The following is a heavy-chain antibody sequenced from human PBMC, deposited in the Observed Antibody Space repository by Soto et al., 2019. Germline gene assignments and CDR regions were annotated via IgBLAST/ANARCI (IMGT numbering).Heavy chain of an antibody. CDR2: IRSKAHGGTT. CDR3: TRDDYDFWSGYLDV. Sequence: SLSLSCTASGFTFGDYGMNWVRQAPGKGLEWVGFIRSKAHGGTTEYAASVKGRFTISRDDSKSIAYLQMNSLKTEDTAVYYCTRDDYDFWSGYLDVWGQGTTVTVSS. D-gene: IGHD3-3*01. CDR1: GFTFGDYG. V-gene: IGHV3-49*04. J-gene: IGHJ6*02.